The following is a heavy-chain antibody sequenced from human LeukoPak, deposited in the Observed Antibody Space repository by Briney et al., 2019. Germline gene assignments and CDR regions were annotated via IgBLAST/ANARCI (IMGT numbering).Heavy chain of an antibody. V-gene: IGHV3-7*01. Sequence: GGSLRLSCAASGFTFSSYWMSWVRQAPGKGLEWVANIKQDGSEEYYVDSVKGRFTISRDNAKNSLYLQMNSLRAEDTAVYYCASLVGATQTNYYYYYMDVWGKGTTVTVSS. D-gene: IGHD1-26*01. CDR1: GFTFSSYW. J-gene: IGHJ6*03. CDR2: IKQDGSEE. CDR3: ASLVGATQTNYYYYYMDV.